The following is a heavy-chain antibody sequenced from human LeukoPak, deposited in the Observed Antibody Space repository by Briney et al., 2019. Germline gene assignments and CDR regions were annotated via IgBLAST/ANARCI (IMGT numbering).Heavy chain of an antibody. CDR3: VRGSSRDYYYMDV. Sequence: PSETLSLTCTVSGGSSTHYYYSWVRQPAGKGLEWIGRVSTSGSTNYNPSLRSRVTISVDKSKNLFSLKLSSVTAADTAVYYCVRGSSRDYYYMDVWGKGTTVTVSS. J-gene: IGHJ6*03. CDR1: GGSSTHYY. CDR2: VSTSGST. V-gene: IGHV4-4*07.